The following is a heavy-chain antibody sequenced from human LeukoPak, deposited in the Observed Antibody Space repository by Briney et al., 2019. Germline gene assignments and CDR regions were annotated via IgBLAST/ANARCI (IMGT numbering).Heavy chain of an antibody. CDR2: IYYSGST. CDR3: ARPSYYYGSGSYYYYYYMDV. CDR1: GGSISSSSYY. D-gene: IGHD3-10*01. Sequence: SETLSLTCTVSGGSISSSSYYLGWIRQPPGKGLEWIGSIYYSGSTYYNPSLKSRVTISVDTSKNQFSLKLSSVTAADTAVYYCARPSYYYGSGSYYYYYYMDVWGKGTTVTVSS. V-gene: IGHV4-39*01. J-gene: IGHJ6*03.